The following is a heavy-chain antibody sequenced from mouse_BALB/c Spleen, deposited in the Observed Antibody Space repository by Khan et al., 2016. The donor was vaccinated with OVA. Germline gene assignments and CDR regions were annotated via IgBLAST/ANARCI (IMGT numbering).Heavy chain of an antibody. J-gene: IGHJ2*01. CDR3: ARSVAITTVVATDFDY. CDR1: GYSITSDYA. CDR2: ISYSGRT. Sequence: EVQLQESGPGLVKPSQSLSLTCTVTGYSITSDYAWNWIRQFPGNKLEWMGYISYSGRTSYNPSLKSRISITRDTSKNQFFLQSNSVTTEDTATXSCARSVAITTVVATDFDYWGQGTTLTVSS. D-gene: IGHD1-1*01. V-gene: IGHV3-2*02.